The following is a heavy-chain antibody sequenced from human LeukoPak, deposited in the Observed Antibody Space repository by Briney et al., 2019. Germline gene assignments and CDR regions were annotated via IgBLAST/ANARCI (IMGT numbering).Heavy chain of an antibody. Sequence: PSETLSLTCAVYGGSFSDYFWSWIRQPPGKGLEWIGEISHSGSTTYNPSLRSRVAISGDTSKKQFSLKLSSVTAADTAVYYCVTYYYGSSAPKRNYWGQGILVTVSS. CDR1: GGSFSDYF. D-gene: IGHD3-22*01. V-gene: IGHV4-34*01. CDR3: VTYYYGSSAPKRNY. J-gene: IGHJ4*02. CDR2: ISHSGST.